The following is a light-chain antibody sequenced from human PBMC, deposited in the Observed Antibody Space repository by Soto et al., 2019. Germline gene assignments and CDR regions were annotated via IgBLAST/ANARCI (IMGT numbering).Light chain of an antibody. CDR3: HQSSSSPRT. V-gene: IGKV3-20*01. Sequence: EIHLTQSPVTISSSPGERATLSCRASEPLSSTSLAWYQQRPGQTPRVLVYGASNRATGIPANFSGSGSGTDFTLTISRLEPEDSAAYYCHQSSSSPRTFGQGTKVDIK. CDR2: GAS. J-gene: IGKJ1*01. CDR1: EPLSSTS.